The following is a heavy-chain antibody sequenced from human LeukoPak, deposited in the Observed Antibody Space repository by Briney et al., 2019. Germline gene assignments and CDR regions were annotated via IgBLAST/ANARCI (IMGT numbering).Heavy chain of an antibody. CDR3: IVLAVAGTLGFDY. Sequence: GGSLRLSCAASGFTFDDYAMHWVRQAPGKGLEWVSGISWNSGSIGYADSVKGRFTISRDNAKNSLYLQMNSLRAEDTAVYYFIVLAVAGTLGFDYWGQGTLVTASS. CDR1: GFTFDDYA. J-gene: IGHJ4*02. V-gene: IGHV3-9*01. D-gene: IGHD6-19*01. CDR2: ISWNSGSI.